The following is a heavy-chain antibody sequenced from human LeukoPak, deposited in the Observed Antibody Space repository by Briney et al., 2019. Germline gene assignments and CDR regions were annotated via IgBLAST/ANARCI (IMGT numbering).Heavy chain of an antibody. V-gene: IGHV3-7*01. J-gene: IGHJ5*02. CDR3: AKLSTAVAGQDR. CDR1: GFTFSNYW. Sequence: GGSLRLSCAASGFTFSNYWMSWVRQTPGKGLEWVANIKKDGSEKYYVDSVKGRFTISRDKAKNSVYLQMNSLRAEDTAVYYCAKLSTAVAGQDRWGQGTLVTVSS. CDR2: IKKDGSEK. D-gene: IGHD6-19*01.